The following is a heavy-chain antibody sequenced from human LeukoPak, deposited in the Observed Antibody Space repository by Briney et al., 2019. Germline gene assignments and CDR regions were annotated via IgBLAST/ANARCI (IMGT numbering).Heavy chain of an antibody. CDR3: ARFKWVYYDSSGLDY. Sequence: SETLSLTCTVSGASINSGGYYWSWVRQPAGRELEWMGRLFTGGTTYYNPSLRSRFTISRDTSKNQFSLKLSSVTAADTAVYYCARFKWVYYDSSGLDYWGQGTLVTVSS. J-gene: IGHJ4*02. CDR1: GASINSGGYY. V-gene: IGHV4-61*02. D-gene: IGHD3-22*01. CDR2: LFTGGTT.